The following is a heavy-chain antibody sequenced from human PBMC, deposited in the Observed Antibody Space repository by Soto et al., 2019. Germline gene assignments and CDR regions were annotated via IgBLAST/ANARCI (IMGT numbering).Heavy chain of an antibody. CDR1: GYTFTSYG. V-gene: IGHV1-18*01. J-gene: IGHJ6*02. Sequence: QVQLVQSGAEVKKPGASVKVSCKASGYTFTSYGISWVRQAPGQGLEWMGWISAYNGNTNYAQKXXGRGTMAAGTXXSXAXXELRSLRSDDTAVYYCARDFDYVSSGSWYYYGMDVWGQGTTVTVSS. D-gene: IGHD3-22*01. CDR2: ISAYNGNT. CDR3: ARDFDYVSSGSWYYYGMDV.